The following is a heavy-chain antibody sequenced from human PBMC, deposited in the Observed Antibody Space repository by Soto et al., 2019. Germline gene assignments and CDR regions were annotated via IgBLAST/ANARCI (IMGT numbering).Heavy chain of an antibody. V-gene: IGHV6-1*01. Sequence: PSQTLSLTCAISGDSVSSNSAAWNWIRQSPSRGLEWLGRTYYRSKWYNDYAVSVKSRITINPDTSKNQFSLQLNSVTPEDTAVYYCAKSQLWFGEPMRWFDPWGPGXLVTVYS. CDR2: TYYRSKWYN. D-gene: IGHD3-10*01. CDR3: AKSQLWFGEPMRWFDP. CDR1: GDSVSSNSAA. J-gene: IGHJ5*02.